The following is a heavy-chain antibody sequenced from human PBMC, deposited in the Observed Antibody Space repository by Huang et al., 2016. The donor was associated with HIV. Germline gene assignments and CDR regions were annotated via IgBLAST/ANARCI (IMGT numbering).Heavy chain of an antibody. Sequence: QGQLVESGGGVVQPGRSLRLSCAASGFSFTSYDMQWVRQVPGKGLYVGSFVSNDGNEKYYADSVKGRFTISRDNFKNTLYLQMNSLRTGDTAVYFCLPAGHVSHYYYMDVWGKGTTVIVSS. CDR3: LPAGHVSHYYYMDV. J-gene: IGHJ6*03. V-gene: IGHV3-30*03. CDR1: GFSFTSYD. CDR2: VSNDGNEK.